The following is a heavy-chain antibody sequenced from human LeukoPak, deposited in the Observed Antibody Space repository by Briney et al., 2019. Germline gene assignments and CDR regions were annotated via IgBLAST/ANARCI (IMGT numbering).Heavy chain of an antibody. CDR1: GDSISSYY. D-gene: IGHD3-9*01. CDR3: ARRGRHYDILSGYYYGHYFDS. J-gene: IGHJ4*02. CDR2: IYTSGST. V-gene: IGHV4-4*09. Sequence: ASETLSLTCTVSGDSISSYYWTWIRLPPGKGLEWIEYIYTSGSTNSNPSRKSRVTISVDTSKNQISLKLSSVTAADTAIYYCARRGRHYDILSGYYYGHYFDSWGQGTLVTVSS.